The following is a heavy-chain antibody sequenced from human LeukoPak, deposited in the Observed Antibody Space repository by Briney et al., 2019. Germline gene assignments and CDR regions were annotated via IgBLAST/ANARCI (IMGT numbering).Heavy chain of an antibody. V-gene: IGHV3-66*02. CDR1: GFTVSSNY. CDR2: IYSGGST. Sequence: GGSLRLSCAASGFTVSSNYMSWVSQAPGKGLEWVSVIYSGGSTYYADSVKGRFTISRDNSKNTLYLQMNSLRAEDTAVYYCARNLGGWYQPGYFQHWGQGTLVTVSS. CDR3: ARNLGGWYQPGYFQH. J-gene: IGHJ1*01. D-gene: IGHD6-19*01.